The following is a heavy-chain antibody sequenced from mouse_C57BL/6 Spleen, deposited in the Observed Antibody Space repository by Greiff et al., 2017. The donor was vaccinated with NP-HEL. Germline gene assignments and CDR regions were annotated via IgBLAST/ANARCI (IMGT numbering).Heavy chain of an antibody. CDR3: ARFYYYGSSYDWYFDV. D-gene: IGHD1-1*01. CDR2: IWSGGST. CDR1: GFSLTSYG. V-gene: IGHV2-2*01. J-gene: IGHJ1*03. Sequence: VQLQQSGPGLVQPSQSLSITCTVSGFSLTSYGVHWVRQSPGKGLEWLGVIWSGGSTDYNAAFISRLSISKDNSKSQVFFKMSSLQADDTAIYYCARFYYYGSSYDWYFDVWGTGTTVTVSS.